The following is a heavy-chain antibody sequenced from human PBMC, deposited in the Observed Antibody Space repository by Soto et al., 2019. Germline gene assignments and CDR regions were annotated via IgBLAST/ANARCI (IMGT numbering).Heavy chain of an antibody. CDR1: GFTFKSYT. Sequence: VGSLRLSCATSGFTFKSYTLHWVRQTPGRGLQWVAVISYDGSNKYYADSVRGRFTISRDNSNSTLYLQMNSLRADDSAVYYCVGASTWTGKGLEYWGQGALVTVSS. J-gene: IGHJ4*02. D-gene: IGHD3-16*01. CDR3: VGASTWTGKGLEY. CDR2: ISYDGSNK. V-gene: IGHV3-30-3*01.